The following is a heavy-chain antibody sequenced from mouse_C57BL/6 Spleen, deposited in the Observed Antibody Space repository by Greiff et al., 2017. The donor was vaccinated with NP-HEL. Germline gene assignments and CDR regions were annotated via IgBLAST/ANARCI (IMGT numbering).Heavy chain of an antibody. J-gene: IGHJ3*01. V-gene: IGHV14-4*01. CDR1: GFNIKDDY. D-gene: IGHD1-1*01. CDR2: IDPENGDT. CDR3: TTDYGSSYWFAY. Sequence: VQLKQSGAELVRPGASVKLSCTASGFNIKDDYMHWVKQRPEQGLEWIGWIDPENGDTEYASKFQGKATITADTSSNTAYLQLSSLTSEDTAVYYCTTDYGSSYWFAYWGQGTLVTVSA.